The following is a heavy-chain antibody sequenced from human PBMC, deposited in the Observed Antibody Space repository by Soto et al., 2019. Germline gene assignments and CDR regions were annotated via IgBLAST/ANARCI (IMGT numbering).Heavy chain of an antibody. CDR2: INPNSGGT. CDR1: GYTFTGYY. CDR3: ARSTYCSGGSCYSFADAFEI. J-gene: IGHJ3*02. V-gene: IGHV1-2*04. Sequence: ASVKVSCKASGYTFTGYYMHWVRQAPGQGLEWMGWINPNSGGTNYAQKFQGWVTMTRDTSISTAYMELSRLRSDDTAVYYCARSTYCSGGSCYSFADAFEIWGQGTMVTVSS. D-gene: IGHD2-15*01.